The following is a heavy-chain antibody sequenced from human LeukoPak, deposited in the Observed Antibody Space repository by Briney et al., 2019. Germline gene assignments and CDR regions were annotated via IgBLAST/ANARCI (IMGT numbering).Heavy chain of an antibody. CDR3: AREINTVTSYYYYYYMDV. D-gene: IGHD4-11*01. Sequence: GGSLRLSCAASGFTFSIYSMNWVRQAPGKGLEWVSYISSSSSTIYYADSVKGRFTISRDNAKNSLYLQMNSLRAEDTAVYYCAREINTVTSYYYYYYMDVWGKGTTVTVSS. J-gene: IGHJ6*03. V-gene: IGHV3-48*01. CDR1: GFTFSIYS. CDR2: ISSSSSTI.